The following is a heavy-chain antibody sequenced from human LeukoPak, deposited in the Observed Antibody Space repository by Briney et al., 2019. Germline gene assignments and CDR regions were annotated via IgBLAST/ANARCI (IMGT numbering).Heavy chain of an antibody. V-gene: IGHV1-8*01. J-gene: IGHJ5*02. D-gene: IGHD1-14*01. CDR3: ATGPRNDP. CDR1: GYSFTSYD. CDR2: VHPDNGNT. Sequence: ASVKVSCTASGYSFTSYDIDWVRQAAGQGLEWLGWVHPDNGNTYYAQRFRGRVTMSRDTSTTTAYMELSGLRSNDTAVYFCATGPRNDPWGQGTLVTVSS.